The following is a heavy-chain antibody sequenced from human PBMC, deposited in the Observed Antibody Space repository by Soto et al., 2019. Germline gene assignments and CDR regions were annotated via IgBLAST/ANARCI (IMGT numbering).Heavy chain of an antibody. CDR1: GYTFTTYY. D-gene: IGHD6-6*01. V-gene: IGHV1-2*02. CDR3: ARDSDFGGQLVENWSDP. CDR2: INTNSGGT. Sequence: ASVKVSCKASGYTFTTYYMHWVRQAPGQGLEWMGWINTNSGGTNSAQKFQGRVTMSRDTSIRTVYMELSSLRSDDTAVYYCARDSDFGGQLVENWSDPWGQGTLVTVS. J-gene: IGHJ5*02.